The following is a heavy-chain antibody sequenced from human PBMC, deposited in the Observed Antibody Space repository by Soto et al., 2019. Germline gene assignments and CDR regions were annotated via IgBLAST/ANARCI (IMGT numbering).Heavy chain of an antibody. D-gene: IGHD1-26*01. Sequence: PSETLSLTCTVSGGSVSSGSYYWSWIRQPPGKGLAWIGYIYYSGSTNYHPSLKSRVTISVDTSKNRFSLKLSSVTAADTAVYYCARDLETSYSGSYCDGWGQGTLGTVSS. J-gene: IGHJ4*02. V-gene: IGHV4-61*01. CDR2: IYYSGST. CDR1: GGSVSSGSYY. CDR3: ARDLETSYSGSYCDG.